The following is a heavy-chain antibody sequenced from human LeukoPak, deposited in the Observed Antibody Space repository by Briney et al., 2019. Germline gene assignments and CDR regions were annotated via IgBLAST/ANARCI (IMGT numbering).Heavy chain of an antibody. Sequence: GASVKVSCKASGYTFTGYYMHWVRQAPGQGLEWMGWINPNSGGTNYAQKFQGWVTMTRDTSISTAYMELSRLRSDDTAVYYCARGPPILRYFGLPHDYWGQGTLVTVSS. CDR2: INPNSGGT. CDR1: GYTFTGYY. CDR3: ARGPPILRYFGLPHDY. V-gene: IGHV1-2*04. J-gene: IGHJ4*02. D-gene: IGHD3-9*01.